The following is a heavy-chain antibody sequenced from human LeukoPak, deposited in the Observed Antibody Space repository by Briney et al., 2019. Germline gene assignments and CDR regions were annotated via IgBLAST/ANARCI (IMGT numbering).Heavy chain of an antibody. CDR2: INQSGET. Sequence: SETLSLTCAVFGGSLSDHDWSWIRQPPGKGLEWIGEINQSGETNYNPSLMSRVTILEDTSKNQFSLMLTSVTAADTAVYYCARGARGDTPYNWFDPWGQGTLVTVSS. D-gene: IGHD2-15*01. CDR3: ARGARGDTPYNWFDP. CDR1: GGSLSDHD. V-gene: IGHV4-34*01. J-gene: IGHJ5*02.